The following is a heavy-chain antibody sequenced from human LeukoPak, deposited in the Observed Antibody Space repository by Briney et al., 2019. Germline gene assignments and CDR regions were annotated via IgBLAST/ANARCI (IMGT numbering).Heavy chain of an antibody. CDR3: TTGEVWFDS. CDR2: FSSIISYI. J-gene: IGHJ5*01. V-gene: IGHV3-21*06. D-gene: IGHD1-26*01. CDR1: GFTFSTYS. Sequence: GGSLRLSCAASGFTFSTYSMNWVRQVPGKGLEWVSSFSSIISYIYYADSLKGRFTISRDDAKNSLYLQMNSLRAEDTAVYYCTTGEVWFDSWGQGTLVTVSA.